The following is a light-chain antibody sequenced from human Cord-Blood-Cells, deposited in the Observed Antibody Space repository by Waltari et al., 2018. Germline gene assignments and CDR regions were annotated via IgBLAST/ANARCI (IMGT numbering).Light chain of an antibody. CDR1: QSISSW. CDR3: QQYNSYSLT. V-gene: IGKV1-5*03. J-gene: IGKJ4*01. Sequence: DIQMTQSPSTLSASVGDRVTITCRASQSISSWLAWYQLKPGKAPKLLIYKASSLESGVPSRFSGSGSGTEFTLTISSLQPDDIATYYCQQYNSYSLTFGGGTKVEIK. CDR2: KAS.